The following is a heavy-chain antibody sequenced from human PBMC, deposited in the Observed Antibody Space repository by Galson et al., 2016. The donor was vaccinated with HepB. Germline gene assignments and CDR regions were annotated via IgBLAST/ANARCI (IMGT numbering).Heavy chain of an antibody. V-gene: IGHV1-46*01. Sequence: SVKVSCKASGFILTHYYMHWVRQAPGQGLEWMGIINPSGGRTTYAQKFQGRVSMTSDTSTSTVYMELSSLRSEDTAVYYCARRNSRLYSSSYYWFDPWGQGTLVTVSS. CDR3: ARRNSRLYSSSYYWFDP. J-gene: IGHJ5*02. CDR2: INPSGGRT. CDR1: GFILTHYY. D-gene: IGHD2-2*01.